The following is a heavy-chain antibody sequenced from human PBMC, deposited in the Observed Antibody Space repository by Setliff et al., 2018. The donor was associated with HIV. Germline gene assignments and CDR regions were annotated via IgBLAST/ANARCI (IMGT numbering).Heavy chain of an antibody. Sequence: GFTFSSYGLSWVRQAPGKGLEWISAIGSGGDTYYADSVKGRFTISRDQSRSTLYLQMNSLRADDTAVYYCAADVRWPKDAFAFWGQGTMVTVSS. CDR3: AADVRWPKDAFAF. D-gene: IGHD3-10*02. J-gene: IGHJ3*01. CDR1: GFTFSSYG. V-gene: IGHV3-23*01. CDR2: IGSGGDT.